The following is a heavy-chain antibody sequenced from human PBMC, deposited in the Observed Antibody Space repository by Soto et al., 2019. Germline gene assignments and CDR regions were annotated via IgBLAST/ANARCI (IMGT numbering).Heavy chain of an antibody. V-gene: IGHV5-51*01. J-gene: IGHJ6*02. CDR2: IYPGHFDT. CDR3: ARQGLHGSDWDGMDV. CDR1: GYTFTNYW. Sequence: PGESLKISCNGSGYTFTNYWIGWVRQMPGKGLEWMGIIYPGHFDTKYSPSLQGQVTISADNSISIVYLQWSSLTASDTAIYYCARQGLHGSDWDGMDVWGQGTTVTVSS. D-gene: IGHD3-9*01.